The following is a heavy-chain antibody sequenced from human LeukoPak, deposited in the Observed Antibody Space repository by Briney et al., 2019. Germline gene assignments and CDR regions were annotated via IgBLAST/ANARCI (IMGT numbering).Heavy chain of an antibody. CDR3: ARAWDIVVVPSNWFDP. V-gene: IGHV3-21*01. D-gene: IGHD2-2*01. CDR1: GFTFSSYS. Sequence: GGSLRLSCAASGFTFSSYSMNWVRQAPGKGLEWVSSISSSSSYIYYADVVKGRFTISRDNAKNSLYLQMNSLRAEDTAVYYCARAWDIVVVPSNWFDPWGQGTLVTVSS. J-gene: IGHJ5*02. CDR2: ISSSSSYI.